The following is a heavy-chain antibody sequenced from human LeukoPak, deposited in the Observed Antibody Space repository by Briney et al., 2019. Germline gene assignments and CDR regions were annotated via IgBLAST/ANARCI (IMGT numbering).Heavy chain of an antibody. CDR3: ARQLTMIRGYGMDV. D-gene: IGHD3-10*01. Sequence: GESLKISCKASGYSFTSYWIVWVRPTPGKGLEWMGFINPGNSDTRYSPSFQGQVTISADKSISTAYLQWSSLKASDTAMYYCARQLTMIRGYGMDVWGQGTTVTASS. CDR1: GYSFTSYW. V-gene: IGHV5-51*01. CDR2: INPGNSDT. J-gene: IGHJ6*02.